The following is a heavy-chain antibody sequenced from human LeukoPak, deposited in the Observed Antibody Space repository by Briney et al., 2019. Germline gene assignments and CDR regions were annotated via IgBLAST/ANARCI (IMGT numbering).Heavy chain of an antibody. J-gene: IGHJ3*02. CDR2: ISSSGTTI. CDR3: ASVGATNAFDI. Sequence: PGGSLRLSCAASGFTFGSFEMSWVRQAPGKGLEWLSYISSSGTTIYSADSVKGRFTISRDIAKNSLYLQMNSLRAEDTAVYYCASVGATNAFDIWGQGTMVTVSS. V-gene: IGHV3-48*03. D-gene: IGHD1-26*01. CDR1: GFTFGSFE.